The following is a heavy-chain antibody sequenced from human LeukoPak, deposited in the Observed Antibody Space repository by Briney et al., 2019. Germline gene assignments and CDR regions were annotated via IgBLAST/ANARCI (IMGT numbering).Heavy chain of an antibody. V-gene: IGHV3-30*04. J-gene: IGHJ4*02. CDR1: GFTFSSYA. CDR3: ARDTVMGTSSGYYYDLDY. D-gene: IGHD3-22*01. Sequence: PGRSLRLSCAASGFTFSSYAMHWVRQAPGKGLEWVAVISYDGSNKYYADSVKGRFTISRDNSKNTLYLQMNSLRAEDTAVYYCARDTVMGTSSGYYYDLDYWGQGTLVTVSS. CDR2: ISYDGSNK.